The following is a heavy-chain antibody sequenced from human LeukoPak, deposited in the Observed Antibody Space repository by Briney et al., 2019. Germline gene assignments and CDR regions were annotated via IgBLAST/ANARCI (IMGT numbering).Heavy chain of an antibody. D-gene: IGHD1-26*01. Sequence: GGSLRLSCAASGFTFSDHYMDWVRQAPEKGLEWVGRIRNRADSHTTEYAASVKGRFTISRDDSKSSLYLQMNSLKIEDTAVYYCARNLDGGSPDFFDPWGQGTLVTVSS. J-gene: IGHJ5*02. CDR1: GFTFSDHY. CDR2: IRNRADSHTT. V-gene: IGHV3-72*01. CDR3: ARNLDGGSPDFFDP.